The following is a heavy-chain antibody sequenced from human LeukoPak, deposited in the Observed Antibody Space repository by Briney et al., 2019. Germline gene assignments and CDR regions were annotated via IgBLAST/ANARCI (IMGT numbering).Heavy chain of an antibody. Sequence: GGSLRLSCAASGFTFSNYEMNWVRQAPGKGLEWVSYISSSGSTIYYADSVKGRFTISRDNAKNLLYLQMNSLRAEDTAVYYCARGYSSPYYPYAMDVWGQGTTVTVSS. CDR3: ARGYSSPYYPYAMDV. D-gene: IGHD6-13*01. V-gene: IGHV3-48*03. CDR2: ISSSGSTI. CDR1: GFTFSNYE. J-gene: IGHJ6*02.